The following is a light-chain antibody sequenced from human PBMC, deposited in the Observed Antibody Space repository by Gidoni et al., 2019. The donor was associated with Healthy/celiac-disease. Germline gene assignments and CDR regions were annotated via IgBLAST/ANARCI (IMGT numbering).Light chain of an antibody. CDR1: QSVSSSY. CDR3: QQYGSSPRT. V-gene: IGKV3-20*01. CDR2: GAS. J-gene: IGKJ1*01. Sequence: EIVLTQDQGTLSLSPGDRATLSCRASQSVSSSYLAWYQQKPGQAPRLLIYGASSRATGIPDRFSGSGSGTDFTLTISRLEPEDFAVYYCQQYGSSPRTFGQGTKVEIK.